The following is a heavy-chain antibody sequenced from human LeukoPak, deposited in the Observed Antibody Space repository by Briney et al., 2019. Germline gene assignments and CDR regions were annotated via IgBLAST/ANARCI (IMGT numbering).Heavy chain of an antibody. CDR2: IIPIFGTA. CDR3: ASFASRGSYFDY. D-gene: IGHD3-16*01. J-gene: IGHJ4*02. V-gene: IGHV1-69*13. CDR1: GGTFSSYA. Sequence: SVKVSCKASGGTFSSYAISWVRQAPGQGLEWMGGIIPIFGTANYAQKFQGRVTITGDESTSTAYMELSSLRSEDTAVYYCASFASRGSYFDYWGQGTLVTVSS.